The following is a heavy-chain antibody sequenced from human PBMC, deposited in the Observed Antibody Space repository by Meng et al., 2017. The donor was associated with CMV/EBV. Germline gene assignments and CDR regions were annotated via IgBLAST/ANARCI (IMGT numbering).Heavy chain of an antibody. CDR1: GDTFTDYY. J-gene: IGHJ5*02. CDR3: TRDAHLTTVTPNWFDP. D-gene: IGHD4-17*01. V-gene: IGHV1-2*02. Sequence: VQLVCDGAELRKPGASVKVSCKASGDTFTDYYMHWVRQAPGHGLEWMGCINPNSGDTNYAQKFQGRVTMTRDTSISTAYMELSRLRSDDTAVYYCTRDAHLTTVTPNWFDPWGQGTLVTVSS. CDR2: INPNSGDT.